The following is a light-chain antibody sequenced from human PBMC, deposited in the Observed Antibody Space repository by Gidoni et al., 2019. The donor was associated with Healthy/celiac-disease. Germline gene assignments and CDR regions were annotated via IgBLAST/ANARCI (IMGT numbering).Light chain of an antibody. J-gene: IGLJ1*01. CDR1: SSDVGGYNY. Sequence: QSALTQPASVAGSPGQSITISCTGTSSDVGGYNYVTWYQQHPGKAPKLMIYDVSNRPSGVSNRFSGSKSGNTASLTLSGLQAEDEADYYCSSYTRSSTLYVFGTGTKVTVL. CDR3: SSYTRSSTLYV. CDR2: DVS. V-gene: IGLV2-14*01.